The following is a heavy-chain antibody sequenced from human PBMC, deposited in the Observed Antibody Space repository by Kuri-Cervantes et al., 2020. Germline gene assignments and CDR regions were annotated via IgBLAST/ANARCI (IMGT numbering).Heavy chain of an antibody. J-gene: IGHJ4*02. D-gene: IGHD3-22*01. CDR1: GFTFSHYA. CDR3: ARTYEYTSGWFRFDL. CDR2: ISGSGADT. V-gene: IGHV3-23*01. Sequence: GGSLRLSCAASGFTFSHYAMTWVRQVPGKGLEWVSAISGSGADTFYADSVKGRFTISRDNADNSLYLRLNSLRVEDTAVYYCARTYEYTSGWFRFDLWGQGTLVTVSS.